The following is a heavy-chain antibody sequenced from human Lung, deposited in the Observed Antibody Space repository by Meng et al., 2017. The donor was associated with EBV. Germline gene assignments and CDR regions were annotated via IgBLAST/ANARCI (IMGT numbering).Heavy chain of an antibody. CDR2: LNIGNGDT. Sequence: QVQLVQSGAEVKKPGASVKISCKASGYPFTDHALHWVRQAPGQRLEWMGWLNIGNGDTKYSQKFQGRVTFARDTSANTAYMELRSLRSEDTALYYCARGSARAVWFGQVLGVFDFWGQGTMVTVYS. V-gene: IGHV1-3*04. CDR3: ARGSARAVWFGQVLGVFDF. D-gene: IGHD3-10*01. J-gene: IGHJ4*02. CDR1: GYPFTDHA.